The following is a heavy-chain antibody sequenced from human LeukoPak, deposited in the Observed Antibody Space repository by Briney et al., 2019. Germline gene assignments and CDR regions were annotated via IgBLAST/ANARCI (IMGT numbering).Heavy chain of an antibody. J-gene: IGHJ4*02. V-gene: IGHV3-53*01. CDR1: GFTVSSNY. CDR2: IYSGGST. CDR3: AKYRNFLDWYRSPFGY. D-gene: IGHD3/OR15-3a*01. Sequence: SGGSLRLSCAASGFTVSSNYMSWVRQAPGKGLEWVSVIYSGGSTYYADSVKGRFTISRDNSKNTLYLQMNSLRAEDTAVYYCAKYRNFLDWYRSPFGYWGQGTLVTVSS.